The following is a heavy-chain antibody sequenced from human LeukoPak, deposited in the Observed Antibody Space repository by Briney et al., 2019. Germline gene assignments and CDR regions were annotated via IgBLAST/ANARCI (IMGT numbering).Heavy chain of an antibody. CDR2: IRSKANSYAT. D-gene: IGHD6-19*01. CDR1: GFTFSGSA. Sequence: GGSLRLSCAASGFTFSGSAMHWVRQASGKGLEWVGRIRSKANSYATAYAASVKGRFTISRDDSKNTAYLQMNSLKTEDTAVYYCTTLTGYSSGWHNWFDPWGQGTLVTVSS. V-gene: IGHV3-73*01. CDR3: TTLTGYSSGWHNWFDP. J-gene: IGHJ5*02.